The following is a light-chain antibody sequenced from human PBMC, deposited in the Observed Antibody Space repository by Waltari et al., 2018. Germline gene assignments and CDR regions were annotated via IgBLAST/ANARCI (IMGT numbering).Light chain of an antibody. Sequence: DFVMTQSPASLSVSLGGRATPNCKSSQSVLYSDSKNYLGWYQQKPGHPPRLLIYWASSREYGVPDRFSGSGSGTDFTLTISNLQAEDVAVYFCQQYYTKPYTFGQGTKLEIK. CDR3: QQYYTKPYT. V-gene: IGKV4-1*01. CDR2: WAS. J-gene: IGKJ2*01. CDR1: QSVLYSDSKNY.